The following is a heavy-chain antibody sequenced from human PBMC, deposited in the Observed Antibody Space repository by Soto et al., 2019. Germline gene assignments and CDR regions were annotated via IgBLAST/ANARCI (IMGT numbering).Heavy chain of an antibody. Sequence: QVQLVQSGAEVKKPGSSVKVSCKASGGTFSSYAISWVRQAPGQGLEWMGGIIRIFGTADYAQKFQGRVTITEDETTSTAYMELSSVRSEDTAVYYCASSGYCSGGSCSYPQYYYYGMDVWGQGTTVTVSS. CDR2: IIRIFGTA. CDR1: GGTFSSYA. V-gene: IGHV1-69*12. CDR3: ASSGYCSGGSCSYPQYYYYGMDV. J-gene: IGHJ6*02. D-gene: IGHD2-15*01.